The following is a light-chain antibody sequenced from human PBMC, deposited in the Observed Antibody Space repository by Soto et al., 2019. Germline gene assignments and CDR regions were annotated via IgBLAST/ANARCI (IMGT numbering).Light chain of an antibody. Sequence: DVQMTQSPSSLSAFVGDRVTITCRASQGIAPYLAWFQQKPGKVPKLLIYATSTLQSGVPTRFSGSGTGTDFTLTISSLQPEDVATYFGQKYNSVPLTFRGGTKVEIK. V-gene: IGKV1-27*01. CDR3: QKYNSVPLT. CDR2: ATS. J-gene: IGKJ4*01. CDR1: QGIAPY.